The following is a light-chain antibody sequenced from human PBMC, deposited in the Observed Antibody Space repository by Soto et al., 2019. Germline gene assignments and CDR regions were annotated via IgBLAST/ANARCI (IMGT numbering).Light chain of an antibody. Sequence: EIVLTPSPATRAVSPVEGSTLSCRAVQSVSSNFAWYQQKPGQAPRLLIYGAATRATGIPARFSGSGSGTEFTLTISSLQSEDFAVYYCQQYNNWPPGTFGQGTKV. CDR3: QQYNNWPPGT. J-gene: IGKJ1*01. V-gene: IGKV3D-15*01. CDR1: QSVSSN. CDR2: GAA.